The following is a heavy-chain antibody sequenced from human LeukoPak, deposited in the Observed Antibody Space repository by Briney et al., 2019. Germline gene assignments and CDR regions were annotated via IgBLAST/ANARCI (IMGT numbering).Heavy chain of an antibody. CDR3: TRENSYGMDV. J-gene: IGHJ6*02. V-gene: IGHV3-49*04. CDR1: GFTFGDYA. CDR2: IRSKAYGGTT. Sequence: GGSLRLSCTASGFTFGDYAMNWVRQAPGKGLEWVGFIRSKAYGGTTEYAASVKGRFTISRDDSKSIAYLQMNSLKTEDTAVYYCTRENSYGMDVWGQGTTVTVSS.